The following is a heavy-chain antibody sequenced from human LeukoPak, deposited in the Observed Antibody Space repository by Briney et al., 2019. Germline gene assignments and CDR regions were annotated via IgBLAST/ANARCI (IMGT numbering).Heavy chain of an antibody. D-gene: IGHD3-22*01. J-gene: IGHJ5*02. CDR1: GGSFSNYY. V-gene: IGHV4-34*01. Sequence: SETLSLTCAVYGGSFSNYYWSWIRQPPGKGLEWIGEINHSGSTNYNPSLKSRVTISVGTSKNQFSLKLSSVTAADTAVYYCARIFVGIYYYDSSGYYNNWFDPWGQGTLVTVSS. CDR3: ARIFVGIYYYDSSGYYNNWFDP. CDR2: INHSGST.